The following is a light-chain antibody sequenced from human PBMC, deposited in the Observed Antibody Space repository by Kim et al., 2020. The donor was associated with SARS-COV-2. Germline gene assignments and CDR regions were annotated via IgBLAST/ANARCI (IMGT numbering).Light chain of an antibody. Sequence: GQAVTHTGSGTSSDNGGRNYASWYQQHPGKAPKLMIDEVSERPSGVPGRFAGSKSGNTASLTVSGLQAEDEADYYCSSYGGSANLVFGGGTKLTVL. CDR2: EVS. V-gene: IGLV2-8*01. CDR3: SSYGGSANLV. CDR1: SSDNGGRNY. J-gene: IGLJ2*01.